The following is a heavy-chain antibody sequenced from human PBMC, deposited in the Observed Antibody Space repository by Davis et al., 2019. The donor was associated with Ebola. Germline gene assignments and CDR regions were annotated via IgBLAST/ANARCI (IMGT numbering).Heavy chain of an antibody. CDR2: IYSGGST. CDR1: GFTVSSNY. V-gene: IGHV3-66*01. J-gene: IGHJ6*02. CDR3: ARVVTTHYYYYGMDV. Sequence: GESLKISCAASGFTVSSNYMSWVRQAPGKGLEWVSVIYSGGSTYYADSVKGRFTISRDNSKNTLYLQMNSLRAEDTAVYYCARVVTTHYYYYGMDVWGQGTTVTVSS. D-gene: IGHD4-11*01.